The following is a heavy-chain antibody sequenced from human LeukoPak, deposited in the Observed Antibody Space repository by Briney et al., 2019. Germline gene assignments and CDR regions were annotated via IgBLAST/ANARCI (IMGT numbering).Heavy chain of an antibody. D-gene: IGHD6-6*01. Sequence: GGSLRLSCAASGFTFSSYSMNWVRQAPGKGLEWVSSISSSSSYIYYADSVKGRFTISRDNSKNTLYLQVNSLRAEDTAVYYCAREQASQAARGGGPNWFDPWGQGTLVTVSS. J-gene: IGHJ5*02. CDR1: GFTFSSYS. CDR2: ISSSSSYI. CDR3: AREQASQAARGGGPNWFDP. V-gene: IGHV3-21*01.